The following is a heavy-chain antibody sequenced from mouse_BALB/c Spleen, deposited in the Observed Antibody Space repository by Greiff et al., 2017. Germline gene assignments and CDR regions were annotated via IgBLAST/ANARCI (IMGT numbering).Heavy chain of an antibody. V-gene: IGHV1S29*02. J-gene: IGHJ3*01. Sequence: EVQLQQSGPELVKPGASVKISCKASGYTFTDYNMPWVKQSHGKSLEWIGYIYPYNGDTGYNQKFKSKATLTVDNSSSTAYMELRSLTSEDSAVYYCARVGDYGNTWFAYWGQGTLVTVSA. D-gene: IGHD2-1*01. CDR1: GYTFTDYN. CDR2: IYPYNGDT. CDR3: ARVGDYGNTWFAY.